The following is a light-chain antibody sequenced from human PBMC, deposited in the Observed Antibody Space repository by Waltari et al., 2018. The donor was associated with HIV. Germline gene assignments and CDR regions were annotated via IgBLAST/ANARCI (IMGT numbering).Light chain of an antibody. CDR2: CAS. V-gene: IGKV4-1*01. CDR1: QSVLYSSNNKNY. Sequence: DIVMTQSPDPLAVSLGERATINCKCSQSVLYSSNNKNYLAWYQQKPGLPPKLHIYCASIRGSVVHDRFSGSGSGTDCTLTISSLQAEDVAGYYRQQYYSTLYTFGQGTKLEIK. J-gene: IGKJ2*01. CDR3: QQYYSTLYT.